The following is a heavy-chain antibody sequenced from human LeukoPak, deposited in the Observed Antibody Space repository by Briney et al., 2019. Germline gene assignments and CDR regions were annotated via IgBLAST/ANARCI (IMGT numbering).Heavy chain of an antibody. D-gene: IGHD5-18*01. CDR3: ASGTAMVHDY. J-gene: IGHJ4*02. CDR1: GYTFTSYA. Sequence: AASVKVSCKASGYTFTSYAMNWVRQAPGQGLEWMGWINTNTGNPTYAQGFIGRFVISLDTSVSTAYLQISSLKAEDTAVYYCASGTAMVHDYWGQGTLVTVSS. CDR2: INTNTGNP. V-gene: IGHV7-4-1*02.